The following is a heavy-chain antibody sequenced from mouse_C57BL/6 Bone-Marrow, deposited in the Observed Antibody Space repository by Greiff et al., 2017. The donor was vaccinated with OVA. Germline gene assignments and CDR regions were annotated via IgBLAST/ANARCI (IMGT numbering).Heavy chain of an antibody. V-gene: IGHV10-1*01. CDR2: IRSKSNNYAT. CDR1: GFSFNTYA. Sequence: DVMLVESGGGLVQPKGSLKLSCAASGFSFNTYAMNWVRQAPGKGLEWVARIRSKSNNYATYYADSVKDRFTISRDDSESMLYLQMNNLKTEDTAMYYCVGYAWFAYWGQGTLVTVSA. J-gene: IGHJ3*01. D-gene: IGHD2-2*01. CDR3: VGYAWFAY.